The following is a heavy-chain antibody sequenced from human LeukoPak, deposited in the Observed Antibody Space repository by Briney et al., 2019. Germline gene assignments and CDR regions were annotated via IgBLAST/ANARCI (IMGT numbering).Heavy chain of an antibody. CDR3: ARGTYYYDSSGFYGGGY. V-gene: IGHV1-46*01. Sequence: ASVNVSCKASGYTFTSYYMHWVRQAPGQGLEWMGKINPSGGSTSYAQKFQGRVTMTRDTSTSTVYMELSSLRSEDTAVYYCARGTYYYDSSGFYGGGYWGQGTLVTVSS. J-gene: IGHJ4*02. CDR2: INPSGGST. CDR1: GYTFTSYY. D-gene: IGHD3-22*01.